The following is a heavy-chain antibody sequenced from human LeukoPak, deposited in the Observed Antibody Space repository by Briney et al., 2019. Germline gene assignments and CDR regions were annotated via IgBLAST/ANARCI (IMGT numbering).Heavy chain of an antibody. CDR1: GGSISSGGYY. V-gene: IGHV4-31*03. CDR3: ARDGRCSGGSCYSLYYYGMDV. J-gene: IGHJ6*02. CDR2: IYYSGST. Sequence: ASETLSLTCTVSGGSISSGGYYWSWIRQHPGKGLEWIGYIYYSGSTYYNPSLKSRVTISVDTSKNQFSLKLSSVTAADTAVYYCARDGRCSGGSCYSLYYYGMDVWGQGTTVTVSS. D-gene: IGHD2-15*01.